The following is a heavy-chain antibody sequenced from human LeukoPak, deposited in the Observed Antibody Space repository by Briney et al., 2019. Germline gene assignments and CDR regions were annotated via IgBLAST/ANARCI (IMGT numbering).Heavy chain of an antibody. J-gene: IGHJ3*02. CDR3: ARVALGVANAFDI. D-gene: IGHD3-3*01. V-gene: IGHV1-18*01. CDR2: ISAYNGSI. Sequence: GASVKVSCKASGYTFTSYGISWVRQAPGQGLEWMGWISAYNGSINYAQKLQGRVTMTTVTSTSTAYMELRSLRSDDTAVYYCARVALGVANAFDIWGQGTMVTVSS. CDR1: GYTFTSYG.